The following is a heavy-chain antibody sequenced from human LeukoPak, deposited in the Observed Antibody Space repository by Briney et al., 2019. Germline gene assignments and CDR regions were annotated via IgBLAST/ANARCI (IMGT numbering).Heavy chain of an antibody. J-gene: IGHJ4*02. CDR3: AKRKNSPGYSSLDQ. V-gene: IGHV3-23*01. CDR1: GFTFSSFA. CDR2: VSRTGSTR. Sequence: GGSLRLSCVASGFTFSSFALDWVRQAPGRGLEWISVVSRTGSTRYYADSVKGRFTVSRDNSKNTVYLQMNSLRVDDSAVYYCAKRKNSPGYSSLDQWGQGTLVTVSS. D-gene: IGHD2-15*01.